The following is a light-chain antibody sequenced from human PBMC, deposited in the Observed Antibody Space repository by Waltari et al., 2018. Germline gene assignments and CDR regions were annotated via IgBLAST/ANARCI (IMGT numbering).Light chain of an antibody. CDR1: SGSIASKN. V-gene: IGLV6-57*01. J-gene: IGLJ2*01. Sequence: NFMLTQPHSVSESPGKAVTISCTRSSGSIASKNVQWYQQRPGSPPPTVIYEGDQRPSGVPDRFSGSIDSSSNSADLTCSGLKTEDEADYYWQSYESTNVVFGGGTKLTVL. CDR3: QSYESTNVV. CDR2: EGD.